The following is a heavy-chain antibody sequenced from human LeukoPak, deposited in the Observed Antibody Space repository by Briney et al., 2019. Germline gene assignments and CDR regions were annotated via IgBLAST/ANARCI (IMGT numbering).Heavy chain of an antibody. Sequence: SETLSLTCTVSGGSISSGGYYWSWIRQHPGKGLEWIGYIYYSGSTYYNPSLKSRVTISVDTSKNQFSLKLSSVTAADTAVYYCARVEEADYFDYWGQGTLVTVSS. V-gene: IGHV4-31*03. CDR2: IYYSGST. CDR3: ARVEEADYFDY. J-gene: IGHJ4*02. CDR1: GGSISSGGYY. D-gene: IGHD5-24*01.